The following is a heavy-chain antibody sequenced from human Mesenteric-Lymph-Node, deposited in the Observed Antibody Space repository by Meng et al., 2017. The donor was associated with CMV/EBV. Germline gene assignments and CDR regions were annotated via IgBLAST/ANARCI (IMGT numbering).Heavy chain of an antibody. CDR1: GGSISSGGYY. CDR2: IYYSGST. D-gene: IGHD7-27*01. V-gene: IGHV4-30-4*08. Sequence: SETLSLTCTVSGGSISSGGYYWSWIRQPPGKGLEWIGYIYYSGSTYYNPSLKSRVTISVDTSKNQFSLKLSSVTAADTAVYYCARGITGDHIDYWGQGTLVTVSS. CDR3: ARGITGDHIDY. J-gene: IGHJ4*02.